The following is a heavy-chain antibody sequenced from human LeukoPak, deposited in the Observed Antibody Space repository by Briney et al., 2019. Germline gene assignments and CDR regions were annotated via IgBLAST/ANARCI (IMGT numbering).Heavy chain of an antibody. Sequence: GRSLRLSCAASGFTFSNYNMNWVRQAPGKGLEWVSSISSSSSYIYYADSVKGRFTISRNNAKNSLYLQMNTLRAEDTAVYYCAREGSVYDSSGGIDYWGQGTLVTVSS. V-gene: IGHV3-21*01. CDR2: ISSSSSYI. CDR1: GFTFSNYN. CDR3: AREGSVYDSSGGIDY. J-gene: IGHJ4*02. D-gene: IGHD3-22*01.